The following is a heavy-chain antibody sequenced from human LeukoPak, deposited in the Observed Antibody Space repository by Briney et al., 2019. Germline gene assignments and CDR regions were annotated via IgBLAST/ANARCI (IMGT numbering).Heavy chain of an antibody. CDR1: GFTFSNYA. V-gene: IGHV3-30*04. CDR2: ISYDGSNK. J-gene: IGHJ4*02. Sequence: GGSLRLPCAASGFTFSNYAIHWVRQAPGKGLEWVALISYDGSNKYYADSVKGRFTISRDNSKNTLFLQLNSLRAEDTAVYYCASRRYYYDSSGYYGDFDYWGQGTLVTVSS. D-gene: IGHD3-22*01. CDR3: ASRRYYYDSSGYYGDFDY.